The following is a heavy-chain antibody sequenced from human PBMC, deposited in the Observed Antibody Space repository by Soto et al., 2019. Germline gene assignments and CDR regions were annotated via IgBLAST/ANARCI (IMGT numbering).Heavy chain of an antibody. CDR2: IDPYDTGI. V-gene: IGHV3-74*01. CDR3: TRGGLEHFDY. J-gene: IGHJ4*02. Sequence: EVQLVESGGGLVQPGGSLRLSCAASGFTFSNYWMHWVRQVPGKGLVWVSRIDPYDTGITYADSVKGRFAISRDNARSTLYLQLNSLRAEDTAVYYCTRGGLEHFDYWGQGTLVAVSS. CDR1: GFTFSNYW. D-gene: IGHD1-1*01.